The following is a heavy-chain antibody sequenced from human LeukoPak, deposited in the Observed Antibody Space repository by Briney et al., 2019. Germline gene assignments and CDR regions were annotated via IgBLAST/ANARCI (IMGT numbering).Heavy chain of an antibody. V-gene: IGHV4-4*07. CDR1: GGSISGNY. Sequence: SETLSLTCTASGGSISGNYWSWIRQPAGKGLEWIGRISNSGSTNYNPSLKSRVTMSVDTAKNQFSLKLSSVTAADTAVYYCARASSGSFYYFDYWGQGTLVTVSS. CDR2: ISNSGST. J-gene: IGHJ4*02. D-gene: IGHD3-22*01. CDR3: ARASSGSFYYFDY.